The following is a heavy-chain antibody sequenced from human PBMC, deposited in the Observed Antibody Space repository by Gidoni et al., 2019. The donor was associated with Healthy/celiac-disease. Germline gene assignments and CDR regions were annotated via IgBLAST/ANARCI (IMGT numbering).Heavy chain of an antibody. CDR3: AKDLSGDYVRYFDL. Sequence: EVQLVESGGGLVQPGRSLRLSCAASGFTFDDYAMHWVRQAPGKGLEWVSGISWNSGSIGYADSVKGRFTISRDNAKNSLYLQMNSLRAEDTALYYCAKDLSGDYVRYFDLWGRGTLVTVSS. J-gene: IGHJ2*01. V-gene: IGHV3-9*01. CDR2: ISWNSGSI. CDR1: GFTFDDYA. D-gene: IGHD4-17*01.